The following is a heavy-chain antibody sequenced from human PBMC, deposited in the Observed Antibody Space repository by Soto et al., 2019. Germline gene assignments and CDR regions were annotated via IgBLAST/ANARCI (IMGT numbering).Heavy chain of an antibody. V-gene: IGHV3-23*01. CDR3: AKRRSSSTFDY. D-gene: IGHD6-6*01. J-gene: IGHJ4*02. CDR1: GISFSSYA. Sequence: EVQLLESGGGLVQPGESLRLSCAASGISFSSYAMSWVRQAPGKGLEWVSVISGIDDSTYYADSVKGRFTISRDNSKNTLYLHMNSLRADDTAVYYCAKRRSSSTFDYWGQGTLVTVSS. CDR2: ISGIDDST.